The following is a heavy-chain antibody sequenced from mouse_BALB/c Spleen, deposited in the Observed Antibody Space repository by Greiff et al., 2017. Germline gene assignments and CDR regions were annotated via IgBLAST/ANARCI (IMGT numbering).Heavy chain of an antibody. D-gene: IGHD2-2*01. CDR3: AREGGYPYAMDY. CDR2: IYPGDGDT. J-gene: IGHJ4*01. Sequence: QVQLKESGAELARPGASVKLSCKASGYTFTSYWMQWVKQRPGQGLEWIGAIYPGDGDTRYTQKFKGKATLTADKSSSTAYMQLSSLASEDSAVYYCAREGGYPYAMDYWGQGTSVTVSS. V-gene: IGHV1-87*01. CDR1: GYTFTSYW.